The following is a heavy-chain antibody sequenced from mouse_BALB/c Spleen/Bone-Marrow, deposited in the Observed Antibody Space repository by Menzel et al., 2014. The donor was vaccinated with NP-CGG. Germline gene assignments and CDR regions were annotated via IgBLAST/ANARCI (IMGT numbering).Heavy chain of an antibody. V-gene: IGHV14-3*02. D-gene: IGHD2-2*01. CDR3: ASYVYGYYFDY. Sequence: EVQLQQSGAELVKPGASVKLSCTASGFNIKDTYMHWVKQRPEQGLEWIGRIDPANGNTKYDPKFQGKATITADTSSNTAYLQLSSLTSEDTAVYYCASYVYGYYFDYWGQGTTPKVSS. CDR1: GFNIKDTY. J-gene: IGHJ2*01. CDR2: IDPANGNT.